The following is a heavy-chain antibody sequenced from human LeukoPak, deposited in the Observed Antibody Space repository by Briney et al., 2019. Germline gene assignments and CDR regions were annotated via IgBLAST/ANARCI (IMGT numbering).Heavy chain of an antibody. J-gene: IGHJ3*02. CDR2: IYYSGST. Sequence: PSETLSLTCTVSGGSISSYYWSWIRQPPGKGLEWIGYIYYSGSTNYNPSLKSRVTISVDTSKNQFSLKLSSVTAADTAVYYCARAPYCSSTSCQSMAFDIWGQGTMVTVSS. D-gene: IGHD2-2*01. CDR3: ARAPYCSSTSCQSMAFDI. V-gene: IGHV4-59*01. CDR1: GGSISSYY.